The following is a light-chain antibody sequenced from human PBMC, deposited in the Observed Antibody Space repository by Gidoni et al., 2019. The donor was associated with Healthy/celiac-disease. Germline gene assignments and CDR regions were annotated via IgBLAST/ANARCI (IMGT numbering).Light chain of an antibody. V-gene: IGLV2-14*01. Sequence: QSALTQPASVSGARGPSVTISCTGTSIDVGGYNYVSWYQQHPGKAPTLMIYDVSNRPSGVSNRFSGSKSVNTASLTISGLQAEDEADDYCGSYTVSSLWVFGGGARLTVL. CDR2: DVS. J-gene: IGLJ3*02. CDR3: GSYTVSSLWV. CDR1: SIDVGGYNY.